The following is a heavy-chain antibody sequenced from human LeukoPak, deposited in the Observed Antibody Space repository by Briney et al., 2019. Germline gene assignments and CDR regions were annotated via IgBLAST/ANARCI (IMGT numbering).Heavy chain of an antibody. D-gene: IGHD3-16*02. CDR2: ISYDGSNK. J-gene: IGHJ4*02. V-gene: IGHV3-30-3*01. Sequence: PGGSLRLSCAASGFTFSSYAMHWVRQAPGKGLEWVAVISYDGSNKYYADSVKGRFTISRDNSKNTLYLQMNSLRAEDTAVYYCAKEWITFGGVIPQPAEPIDYWGQGTLVTVSS. CDR1: GFTFSSYA. CDR3: AKEWITFGGVIPQPAEPIDY.